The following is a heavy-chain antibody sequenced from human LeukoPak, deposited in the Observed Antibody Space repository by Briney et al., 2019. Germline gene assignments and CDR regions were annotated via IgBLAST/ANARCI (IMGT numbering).Heavy chain of an antibody. CDR1: GGSISSSSYY. Sequence: SETLSLTCTVSGGSISSSSYYWGWIRQPPGKVLEWIGSIYYSGSTYYNPSLKSRVTISVDTSKNQFSLKLSSVTAADTAVYYCARQSYYYDSSGYYYDYWGQGTLVTVSS. V-gene: IGHV4-39*01. CDR3: ARQSYYYDSSGYYYDY. J-gene: IGHJ4*02. CDR2: IYYSGST. D-gene: IGHD3-22*01.